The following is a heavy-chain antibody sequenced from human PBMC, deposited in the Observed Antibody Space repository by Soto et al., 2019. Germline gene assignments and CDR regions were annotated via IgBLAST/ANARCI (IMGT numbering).Heavy chain of an antibody. Sequence: GGSLRLSCAASGFTFSSYAMHWVRQAPGKGLEWVAVISYDGSNKYYADSVKGRFTISRDNSKNTLYLQMNSLRAEDTAVYYCARDSMGGWYAFDIWGQGTMVTVPS. V-gene: IGHV3-30-3*01. J-gene: IGHJ3*02. CDR1: GFTFSSYA. CDR3: ARDSMGGWYAFDI. CDR2: ISYDGSNK. D-gene: IGHD6-19*01.